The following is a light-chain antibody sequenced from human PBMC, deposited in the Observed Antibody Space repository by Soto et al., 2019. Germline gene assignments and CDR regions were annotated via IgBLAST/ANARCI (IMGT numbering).Light chain of an antibody. CDR1: QSVYSN. Sequence: EIVMTQSPATLSVSPGERATLSCRASQSVYSNLAWYQQKPGQAPRLLIYGTSTRATGIPARFSGSGSGTEFSLTISSLQSEDFAVYCCQQYNNWPLTFGGGTKVEIK. CDR2: GTS. CDR3: QQYNNWPLT. V-gene: IGKV3-15*01. J-gene: IGKJ4*01.